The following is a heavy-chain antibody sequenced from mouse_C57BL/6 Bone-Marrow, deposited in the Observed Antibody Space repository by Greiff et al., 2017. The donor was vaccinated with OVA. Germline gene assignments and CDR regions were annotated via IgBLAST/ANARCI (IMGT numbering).Heavy chain of an antibody. J-gene: IGHJ3*01. Sequence: EVKLEESGTVLARPGASVKMSCKTSGYTFTSYWMHWVKQRPGQGLEWIGAIYPGNSDTSYNQKVKGKAKLTAVTSASTAYMELRSLTNADSAVYYCARWGGYADGGAWFVYWGQGTLVTVSA. V-gene: IGHV1-5*01. CDR2: IYPGNSDT. CDR3: ARWGGYADGGAWFVY. CDR1: GYTFTSYW. D-gene: IGHD2-2*01.